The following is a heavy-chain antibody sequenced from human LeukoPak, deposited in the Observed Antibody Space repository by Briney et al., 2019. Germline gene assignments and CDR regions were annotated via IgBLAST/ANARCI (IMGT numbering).Heavy chain of an antibody. CDR1: GGSFSGYY. CDR2: INHSGST. J-gene: IGHJ4*02. CDR3: ARGGPLVYCSGGSCYSLDY. Sequence: SETLSLTCAVYGGSFSGYYWSWIRQPPGKGLEWIGEINHSGSTNYNPSLKSRVTIPVDTSKNQFSLKLSSVTAADTAVYYCARGGPLVYCSGGSCYSLDYWGQGTLVTVSS. D-gene: IGHD2-15*01. V-gene: IGHV4-34*01.